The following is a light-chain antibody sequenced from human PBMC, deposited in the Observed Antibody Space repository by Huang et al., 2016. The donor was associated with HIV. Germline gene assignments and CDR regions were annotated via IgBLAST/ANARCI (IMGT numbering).Light chain of an antibody. CDR2: GAS. CDR1: QSVSRN. Sequence: EIVLTQSPATRSMSPGQSATLSCRASQSVSRNLAWFQQKPGQAPRLLIYGASTRATGIPARFSGSGSGTEFTLTISSLQSEDFAVYYCQQYNNWPPMYTFGQGTKLEV. CDR3: QQYNNWPPMYT. J-gene: IGKJ2*01. V-gene: IGKV3-15*01.